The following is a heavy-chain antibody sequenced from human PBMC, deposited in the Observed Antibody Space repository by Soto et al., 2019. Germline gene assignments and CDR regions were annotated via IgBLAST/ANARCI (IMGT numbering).Heavy chain of an antibody. CDR3: ARTLFSSTSPDHYYYMDV. CDR1: GGTFSSYT. J-gene: IGHJ6*03. V-gene: IGHV1-69*02. D-gene: IGHD2-2*01. CDR2: IIPILGIA. Sequence: ASVKVSCKASGGTFSSYTISWVRQAPGQGLEWMGRIIPILGIANYAQKFQGRVTITADKSTSTAYMELSSLRSEDTAVYYCARTLFSSTSPDHYYYMDVWGKGTTVTVSS.